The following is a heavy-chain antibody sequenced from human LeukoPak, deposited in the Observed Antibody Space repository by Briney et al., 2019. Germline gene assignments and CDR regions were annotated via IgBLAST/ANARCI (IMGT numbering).Heavy chain of an antibody. CDR2: IKSKPDGGTT. Sequence: GSLRLSCAASGFTFSNAWMSWVRQAPGKGLEWVGHIKSKPDGGTTDYAAPVKGGFTISGDDSKNTLYLQMNTLKTEDTAVYYCSTEGLAYCDGDCYSWGQGTLVTVSS. D-gene: IGHD2-21*02. J-gene: IGHJ5*02. CDR3: STEGLAYCDGDCYS. CDR1: GFTFSNAW. V-gene: IGHV3-15*01.